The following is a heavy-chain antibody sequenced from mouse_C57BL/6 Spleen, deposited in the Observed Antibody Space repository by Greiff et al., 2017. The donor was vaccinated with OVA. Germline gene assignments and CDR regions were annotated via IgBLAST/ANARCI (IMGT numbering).Heavy chain of an antibody. CDR2: IDPSDSYT. V-gene: IGHV1-69*01. J-gene: IGHJ2*01. CDR1: GYTFTSYW. Sequence: VQLQQPGAELVMPGASVKLSCKASGYTFTSYWMHWVKQRPGQGLEWIGEIDPSDSYTNYNQKFKGKSTLTVDKSSSTAYMQLSSLTSEDSAVYYCARRVGRHYVDYWGQGTTLTVSS. CDR3: ARRVGRHYVDY. D-gene: IGHD4-1*01.